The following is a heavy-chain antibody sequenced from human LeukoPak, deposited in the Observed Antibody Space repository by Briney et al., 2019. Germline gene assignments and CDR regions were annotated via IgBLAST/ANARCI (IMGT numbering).Heavy chain of an antibody. Sequence: SETLSLTCTVSGGSISSSYWSWIRQPPGKGLEWIGYVYYSGNTNYNPSLKSRVTISIDTSKNQFSLRLNSVTAADTAVYYCARRANSYGSGYFDYWGQGTLVTVSS. V-gene: IGHV4-59*08. CDR1: GGSISSSY. CDR3: ARRANSYGSGYFDY. D-gene: IGHD3-10*01. J-gene: IGHJ4*02. CDR2: VYYSGNT.